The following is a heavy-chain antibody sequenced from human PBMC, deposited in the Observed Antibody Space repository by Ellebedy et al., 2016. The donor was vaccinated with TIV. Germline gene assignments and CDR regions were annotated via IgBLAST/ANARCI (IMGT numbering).Heavy chain of an antibody. D-gene: IGHD2-15*01. CDR3: ARGGCSGGSCKAFDY. CDR2: INHSGST. CDR1: GGSFSGYY. V-gene: IGHV4-34*01. Sequence: SETLSLTXAVYGGSFSGYYWSWIRQPPGKGLEWIGEINHSGSTNYNPSLKSRVTISVDTSKNQFSLKLSSVTAADTAVYYCARGGCSGGSCKAFDYWGQGTLVTVSS. J-gene: IGHJ4*02.